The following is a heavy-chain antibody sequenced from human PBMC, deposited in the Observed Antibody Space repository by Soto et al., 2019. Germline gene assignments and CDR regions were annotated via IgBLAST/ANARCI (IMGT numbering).Heavy chain of an antibody. Sequence: GGSLRLSCAASGFTFSSYAMSWVRQAPGKGLEWVSAISGSGGSTYYADYVKGRFTISRDNSKNTLYLQMNSLRAEDTAVYYCARDNREYREVIWLQYFDYWGQGTLVTVSS. V-gene: IGHV3-23*01. CDR1: GFTFSSYA. CDR2: ISGSGGST. D-gene: IGHD5-18*01. CDR3: ARDNREYREVIWLQYFDY. J-gene: IGHJ4*02.